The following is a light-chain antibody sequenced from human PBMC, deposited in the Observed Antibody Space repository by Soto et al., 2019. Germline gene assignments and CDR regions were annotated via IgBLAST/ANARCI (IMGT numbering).Light chain of an antibody. Sequence: DIQMTQSPSSLSASVGDRDTITCRASQSISSYLNWYQQKPGKAPKLLIYAASSLQSGVPSRFSGSGSGTDFTLTISSLQHEDFATYYCQQSYSTPATFGQGTKLEIK. CDR3: QQSYSTPAT. V-gene: IGKV1-39*01. CDR2: AAS. J-gene: IGKJ2*01. CDR1: QSISSY.